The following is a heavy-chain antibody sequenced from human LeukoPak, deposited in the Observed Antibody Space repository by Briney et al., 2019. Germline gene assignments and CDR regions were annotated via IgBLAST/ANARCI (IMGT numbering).Heavy chain of an antibody. CDR2: IYYSGST. CDR1: GGSLSSSSYY. CDR3: ARVRDGEYPLAIDY. J-gene: IGHJ4*02. V-gene: IGHV4-39*07. D-gene: IGHD3-10*01. Sequence: SETLSLTCTVSGGSLSSSSYYWGWIRQPPGKGLEWIGSIYYSGSTYYNPSLKSRVTISVDTSKNQFSLKLSSVTAADTAVYYCARVRDGEYPLAIDYWGQGTLVTVSS.